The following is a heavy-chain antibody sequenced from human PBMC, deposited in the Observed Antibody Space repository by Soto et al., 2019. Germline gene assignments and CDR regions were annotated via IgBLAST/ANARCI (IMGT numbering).Heavy chain of an antibody. CDR1: GFAFSSYS. Sequence: EVQLVESGGGLVKPGGSLRLSCVVSGFAFSSYSVNWVRQATGKGLEWVSSISPSGDTYYADSVKGRLAISRDNAKNSLYLPMTSLRVEDTAVYYCARGADYSNSNFDYWGQGTLVIVSS. J-gene: IGHJ4*02. CDR3: ARGADYSNSNFDY. V-gene: IGHV3-21*02. D-gene: IGHD4-4*01. CDR2: ISPSGDT.